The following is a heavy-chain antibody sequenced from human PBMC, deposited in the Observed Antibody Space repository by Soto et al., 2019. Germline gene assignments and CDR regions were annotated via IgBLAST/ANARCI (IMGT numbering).Heavy chain of an antibody. J-gene: IGHJ6*02. V-gene: IGHV1-2*04. Sequence: ASVKVSCKASGYTFTGYYMHWVRQAPGQGLEWMGWINPNSGGTNYAQKFQGWVTITRDTSISTAYMELSRLRSDDTAVYYCAREEVTIGYCSSTSCYNDYYYYGMDVWGQGTTVTVSS. D-gene: IGHD2-2*02. CDR3: AREEVTIGYCSSTSCYNDYYYYGMDV. CDR2: INPNSGGT. CDR1: GYTFTGYY.